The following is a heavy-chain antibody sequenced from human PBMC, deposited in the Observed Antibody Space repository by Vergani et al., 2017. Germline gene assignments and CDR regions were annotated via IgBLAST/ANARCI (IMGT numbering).Heavy chain of an antibody. V-gene: IGHV3-48*03. CDR2: ISSSGSTI. J-gene: IGHJ5*02. CDR1: GFTFSSYE. D-gene: IGHD6-19*01. Sequence: EVQLVESGGGLVQPGGSLRLSCAASGFTFSSYEMNWVRQAPGKGLEWVSYISSSGSTIYYADSVKGRFTISRDNAKNSLYLQMNSLRAEDMAVYYCATIAVAGTEEDWFDPWGQGTLVTVSS. CDR3: ATIAVAGTEEDWFDP.